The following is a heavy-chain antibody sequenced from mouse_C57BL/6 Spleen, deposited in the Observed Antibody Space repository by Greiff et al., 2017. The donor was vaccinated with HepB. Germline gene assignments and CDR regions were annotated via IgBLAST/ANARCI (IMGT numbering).Heavy chain of an antibody. CDR3: ARREYYGSSAHWYVDV. Sequence: VQLQQSGAELVMPGASVKLSCKASGYTFTSYWMHWVKQRPGQGLEWIGEIDPSDSYTNYNQKFKGKSTLTVDKSSSTAYMQLSSLTSEDSAVFYCARREYYGSSAHWYVDVWGTGTTVTVSS. CDR2: IDPSDSYT. CDR1: GYTFTSYW. D-gene: IGHD1-1*01. J-gene: IGHJ1*03. V-gene: IGHV1-69*01.